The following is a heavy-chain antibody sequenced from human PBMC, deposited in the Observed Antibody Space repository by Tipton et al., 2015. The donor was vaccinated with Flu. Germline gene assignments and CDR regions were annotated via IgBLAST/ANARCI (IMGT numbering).Heavy chain of an antibody. J-gene: IGHJ4*02. CDR3: AKVIPELVAGLDY. D-gene: IGHD6-19*01. CDR1: GFSFSRYG. Sequence: GSLRLSCAASGFSFSRYGMSWVRQAPGKGLEWVSAFSGSGGATYFADSVKGRFPISRDNFKNTLYLQMNSLRAEDTAVYYCAKVIPELVAGLDYWGQGTLVTVSS. V-gene: IGHV3-23*01. CDR2: FSGSGGAT.